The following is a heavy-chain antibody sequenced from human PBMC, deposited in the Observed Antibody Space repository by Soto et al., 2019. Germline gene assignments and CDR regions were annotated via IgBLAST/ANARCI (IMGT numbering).Heavy chain of an antibody. CDR1: GDSVSSNSAA. D-gene: IGHD6-13*01. J-gene: IGHJ6*03. CDR2: TYYRSRWYN. CDR3: AIEGGQPGHYYYYYLLDV. Sequence: SQTLSLTCVISGDSVSSNSAAWNWIRQSPSRGLEWLGRTYYRSRWYNDYAVSVRGRITINPDTSKNQFSLHLNSVTPEDTAVYYCAIEGGQPGHYYYYYLLDVWGKGTTVTVSS. V-gene: IGHV6-1*01.